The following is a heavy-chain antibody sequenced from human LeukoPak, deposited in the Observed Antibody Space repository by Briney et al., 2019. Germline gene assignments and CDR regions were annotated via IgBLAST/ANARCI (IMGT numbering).Heavy chain of an antibody. CDR2: ISWNSGSI. V-gene: IGHV3-9*01. CDR3: AKGGGPIDY. J-gene: IGHJ4*02. CDR1: GFTFSSYA. Sequence: GGSLRLSCAASGFTFSSYAMSWVRQAPGKGLEWVSGISWNSGSIGYADSVKGRFTISRDNAKNSLYLQMNSLRAEDTALYYCAKGGGPIDYWGQGTLVTVSS.